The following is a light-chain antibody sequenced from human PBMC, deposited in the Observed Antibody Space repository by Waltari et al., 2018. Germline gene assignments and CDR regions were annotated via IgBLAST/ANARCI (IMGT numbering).Light chain of an antibody. CDR1: QSISNS. V-gene: IGKV1-NL1*01. CDR3: QQYYSTPKWT. J-gene: IGKJ1*01. Sequence: DIQMTQSPSSLSASVGDRVTIACRASQSISNSLAWYQQKPGKAPKLLLYAASRLESGVPSRFSGSGSGTDYTLTISSLQPEDFATYYCQQYYSTPKWTFGQGTKVEIK. CDR2: AAS.